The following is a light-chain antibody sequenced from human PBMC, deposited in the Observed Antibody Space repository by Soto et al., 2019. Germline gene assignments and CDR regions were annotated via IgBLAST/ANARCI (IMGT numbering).Light chain of an antibody. J-gene: IGKJ4*01. CDR1: QSVNIY. CDR2: DVS. V-gene: IGKV3-11*02. CDR3: QQRSSWPVT. Sequence: EIVLTQAPATLSLSPGERATLSCRASQSVNIYLAWYQQRPGQAPRLLIYDVSNRATDIPARFSGSGSGRDFTLTISSLEPEDFAVYYCQQRSSWPVTFGGGTKVEIK.